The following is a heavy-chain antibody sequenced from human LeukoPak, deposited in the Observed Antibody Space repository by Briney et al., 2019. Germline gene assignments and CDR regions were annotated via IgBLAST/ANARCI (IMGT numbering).Heavy chain of an antibody. J-gene: IGHJ4*02. Sequence: ASVQVTCKASGYIFSNLGSNWVRQAPGQGLEWMGWISGNNDNPNYGQKFQGRFTLATDSSTSTAYMELRNLRSDDTAVYYCARDGTSTDDYWGQGTLLTVSS. CDR3: ARDGTSTDDY. V-gene: IGHV1-18*01. D-gene: IGHD2-2*01. CDR2: ISGNNDNP. CDR1: GYIFSNLG.